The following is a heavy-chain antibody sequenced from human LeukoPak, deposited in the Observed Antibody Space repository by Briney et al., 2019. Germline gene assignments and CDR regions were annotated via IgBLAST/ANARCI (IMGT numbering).Heavy chain of an antibody. V-gene: IGHV3-7*01. CDR1: RFTFGSYW. Sequence: GGSLRLSCAASRFTFGSYWMSWVRQAPGKGLEGVANIKQDGSEKYYVDSVKGRFTISRDNAKNSLYLQKNSLRAEDTAVYYCARDQARMVRGVIYGYFDYWGQGTLVTVSS. J-gene: IGHJ4*02. D-gene: IGHD3-10*01. CDR3: ARDQARMVRGVIYGYFDY. CDR2: IKQDGSEK.